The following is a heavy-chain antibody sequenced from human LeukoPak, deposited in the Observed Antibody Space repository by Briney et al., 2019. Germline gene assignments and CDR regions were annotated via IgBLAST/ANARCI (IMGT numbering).Heavy chain of an antibody. D-gene: IGHD2-15*01. CDR2: IGTAGDT. CDR3: ARGYCSGGSCYSGVYYYYGMDV. J-gene: IGHJ6*02. CDR1: GFTFSSYD. Sequence: GGSLRLSCAASGFTFSSYDMHWVRQATGKGLEWASAIGTAGDTYYPGSVKGRFTISRENAKNSLYLQMNSLRAGDTAVYYCARGYCSGGSCYSGVYYYYGMDVWGQGTTVTVFS. V-gene: IGHV3-13*01.